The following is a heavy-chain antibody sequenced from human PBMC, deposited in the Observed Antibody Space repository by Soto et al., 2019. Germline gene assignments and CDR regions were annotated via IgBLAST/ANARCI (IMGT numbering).Heavy chain of an antibody. D-gene: IGHD3-22*01. CDR1: GFTFSSYW. Sequence: GGALRLSCAAFGFTFSSYWMSWVRQAPGKGLEWVANIKQDGSEKYYVDSVKGRFTISRDNAKNSLYLQMNSLRAEDTAVYYCARDSESYYYDSSGYSYYYYGMDVWGQGTTVTVSS. CDR2: IKQDGSEK. CDR3: ARDSESYYYDSSGYSYYYYGMDV. V-gene: IGHV3-7*01. J-gene: IGHJ6*02.